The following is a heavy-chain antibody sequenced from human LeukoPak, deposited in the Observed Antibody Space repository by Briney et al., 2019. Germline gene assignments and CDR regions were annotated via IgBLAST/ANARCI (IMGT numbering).Heavy chain of an antibody. D-gene: IGHD3-10*01. Sequence: SETLSLTCTVSGGSISSYYWSWIRQPPGKGLEWIGYIYYSGSTNYNPSLKGRVTISVDTSKNQFSLKLSSVAAADTAVYYCARGLKSGIDPWGQGTLVTVSS. V-gene: IGHV4-59*01. J-gene: IGHJ5*02. CDR3: ARGLKSGIDP. CDR2: IYYSGST. CDR1: GGSISSYY.